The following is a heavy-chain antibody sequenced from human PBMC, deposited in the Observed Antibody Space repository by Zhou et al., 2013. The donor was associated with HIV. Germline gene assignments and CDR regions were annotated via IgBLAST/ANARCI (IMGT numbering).Heavy chain of an antibody. CDR3: ARGCSSTSCHGGYYYYMDV. D-gene: IGHD2-2*01. CDR1: GGTFSSYA. Sequence: QVQLVQSGAEVKKPGSSVKVSCKASGGTFSSYAISWVRQAPGQGLEWMGGIIPIFGTANYAQKFQGRVTITTDESTSTAYMELSSLRSEDTAVYYCARGCSSTSCHGGYYYYMDVWGKGTTVTVSS. CDR2: IIPIFGTA. V-gene: IGHV1-69*05. J-gene: IGHJ6*03.